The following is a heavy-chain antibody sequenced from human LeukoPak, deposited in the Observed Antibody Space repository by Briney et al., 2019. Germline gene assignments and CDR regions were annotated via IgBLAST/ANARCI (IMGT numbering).Heavy chain of an antibody. J-gene: IGHJ4*02. CDR2: IRYDGSNK. CDR1: GFTFSSYG. D-gene: IGHD3-10*01. V-gene: IGHV3-30*02. CDR3: AKDNRITMVRGPLY. Sequence: GGSLRLSCAASGFTFSSYGMHWVRQAPGKGLEWVAFIRYDGSNKYYADSVKGRFTISRDNSKNTLYLQMNSLRAEDTAVYYCAKDNRITMVRGPLYWGQGTLVTVSS.